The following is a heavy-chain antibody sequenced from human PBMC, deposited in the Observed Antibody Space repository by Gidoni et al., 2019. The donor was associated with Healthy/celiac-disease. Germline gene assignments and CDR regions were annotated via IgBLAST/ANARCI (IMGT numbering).Heavy chain of an antibody. Sequence: QVQLVQSGAEVKKPGSSVKVSCKASGGTFSSYAISWVRQAPGQGLEWMGGIIPSFGTANYAQKFKGRVTITEDESTSTAYWGLSSLRSEDTAVYYCARWYEGAVAGNYWYFDLWGRGPLVTVSS. CDR1: GGTFSSYA. D-gene: IGHD6-19*01. CDR3: ARWYEGAVAGNYWYFDL. CDR2: IIPSFGTA. J-gene: IGHJ2*01. V-gene: IGHV1-69*01.